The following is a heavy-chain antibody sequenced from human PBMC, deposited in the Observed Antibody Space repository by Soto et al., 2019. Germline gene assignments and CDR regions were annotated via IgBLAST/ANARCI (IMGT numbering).Heavy chain of an antibody. J-gene: IGHJ4*02. Sequence: PPETLSLTCTVSGGSISSNSYYWDWIRQPPGKGLEWIGSMYYSGATYHNPSLQSRVTISVDTSKNQFSLHLSSVTAADTAVYYCARHAAYDSVWGKSDGSGYWGQGTLVTVSS. CDR1: GGSISSNSYY. V-gene: IGHV4-39*01. CDR2: MYYSGAT. D-gene: IGHD3-16*01. CDR3: ARHAAYDSVWGKSDGSGY.